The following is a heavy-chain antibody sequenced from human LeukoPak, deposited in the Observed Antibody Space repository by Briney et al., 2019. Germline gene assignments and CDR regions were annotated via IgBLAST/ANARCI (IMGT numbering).Heavy chain of an antibody. CDR1: EFTFGDFA. J-gene: IGHJ4*02. V-gene: IGHV3-49*04. CDR2: IRSKDNDGTT. Sequence: PGGSLRLSCTASEFTFGDFAISWVRQAPGKGLEWLGFIRSKDNDGTTDYAASVRGRFIISRDDSKSVAYLQMNSLKTEDTAVYYCTRDQTPYYWGQGTLVTVSS. CDR3: TRDQTPYY.